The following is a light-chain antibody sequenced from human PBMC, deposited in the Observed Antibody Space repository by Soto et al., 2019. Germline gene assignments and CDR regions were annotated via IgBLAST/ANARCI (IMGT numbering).Light chain of an antibody. J-gene: IGKJ1*01. CDR3: QQYETFSGT. CDR1: QSISSW. Sequence: DIQMTQSPSTLSASVGDRVTITCRASQSISSWLAWYQQKPGKAPKLLIYDASSLESGVPSRFSGSGSGTDFSLTISKRQPEDFATYDCQQYETFSGTFGPGTKVDIK. V-gene: IGKV1-5*01. CDR2: DAS.